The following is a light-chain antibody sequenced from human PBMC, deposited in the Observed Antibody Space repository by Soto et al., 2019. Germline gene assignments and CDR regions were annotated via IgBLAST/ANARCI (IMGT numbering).Light chain of an antibody. CDR1: QDISNY. Sequence: DLQMTQSPSSLSASVGDRVTITCQASQDISNYLNWYQQKPGKAPKLLIYDASNLETGVPSRFSGSGSGTDFTFTISSLPPEDIATYYCQQYDNLPFGGGTKVEIK. CDR2: DAS. J-gene: IGKJ4*01. CDR3: QQYDNLP. V-gene: IGKV1-33*01.